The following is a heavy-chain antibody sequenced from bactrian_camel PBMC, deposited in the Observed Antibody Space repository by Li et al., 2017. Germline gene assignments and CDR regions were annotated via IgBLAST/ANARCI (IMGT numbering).Heavy chain of an antibody. CDR2: IYTGGGST. Sequence: CAASRYTYVTACMGWFRQAPGKAREGVAVIYTGGGSTYYADSVKGRFTISQDSAKNTVDLQMSSLKPEDTAMYYCAAGGDRMCSADGGTSRYALNWGHGTQVTVS. D-gene: IGHD5*01. CDR3: AAGGDRMCSADGGTSRYALN. J-gene: IGHJ4*01. CDR1: RYTYVTAC. V-gene: IGHV3S28*01.